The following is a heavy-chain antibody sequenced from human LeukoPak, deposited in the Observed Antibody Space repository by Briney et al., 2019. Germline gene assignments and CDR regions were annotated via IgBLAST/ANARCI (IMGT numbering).Heavy chain of an antibody. Sequence: ASVKVSCKASGYTFTSYGINWVRQATGQGLEWMGWMNPNSGNTGYAQKFQGRVTMTRNTSISTAYMELSSLRSEDTAVYYCARSLGGYSYGFGNDAFDIWGQGTMVTVSS. CDR2: MNPNSGNT. J-gene: IGHJ3*02. V-gene: IGHV1-8*02. D-gene: IGHD5-18*01. CDR1: GYTFTSYG. CDR3: ARSLGGYSYGFGNDAFDI.